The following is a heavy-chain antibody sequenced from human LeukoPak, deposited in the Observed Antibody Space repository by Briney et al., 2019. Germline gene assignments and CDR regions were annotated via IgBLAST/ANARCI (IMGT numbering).Heavy chain of an antibody. D-gene: IGHD2-8*02. V-gene: IGHV4-61*01. CDR3: ARRGTGGRSFDI. CDR2: ISYSGST. CDR1: GGSVSSGSYY. J-gene: IGHJ3*02. Sequence: SETLSLTCTVSGGSVSSGSYYWTWIRQPPGEGLEWIGYISYSGSTNFNPSLKSRVTISVDTSKNQFSLNLSSVTAADTAVYYCARRGTGGRSFDIWGQGTMVTVSS.